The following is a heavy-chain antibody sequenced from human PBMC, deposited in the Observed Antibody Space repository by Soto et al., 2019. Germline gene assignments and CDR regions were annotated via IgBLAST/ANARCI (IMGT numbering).Heavy chain of an antibody. Sequence: SETLSLTCAASCGSISSGGYSWRWIRQPPGKGLEWIGYIYYSGSTYYNPSLKSRVTISVDTSKNQFSLKLSSVTAADTAVYYCARGTPRGYGIDYWGQGTLVTVSS. CDR2: IYYSGST. CDR1: CGSISSGGYS. D-gene: IGHD5-18*01. V-gene: IGHV4-30-2*05. J-gene: IGHJ4*02. CDR3: ARGTPRGYGIDY.